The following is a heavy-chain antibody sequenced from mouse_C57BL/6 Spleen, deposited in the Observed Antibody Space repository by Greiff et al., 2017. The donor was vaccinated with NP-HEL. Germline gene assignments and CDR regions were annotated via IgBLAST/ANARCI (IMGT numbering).Heavy chain of an antibody. CDR2: SRTKANDYNT. V-gene: IGHV7-1*01. Sequence: DVMLVESGGGLVQSGRSLRLSCATSGFTFSDFYMEWVRQAPGKGLEWIAASRTKANDYNTKYSASGKGRLIVSRDTSQIILYRQMKALGAEDTAICYCARDYGSSWFADWGQGTLVTVSA. D-gene: IGHD1-1*01. J-gene: IGHJ3*01. CDR1: GFTFSDFY. CDR3: ARDYGSSWFAD.